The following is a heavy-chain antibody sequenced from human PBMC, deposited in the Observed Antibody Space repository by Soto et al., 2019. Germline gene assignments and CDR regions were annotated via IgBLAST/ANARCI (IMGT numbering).Heavy chain of an antibody. Sequence: EVQLVESGGGLVQPGGSLRLSCSASRFIFSESTIYWVRQVPGKGLEAISAVSTSGRSTYYADSVKDRFTISRDNSKNTLFLQMGSLRPEDTAIYYCVKQAHGLDGVAFDYWGQGTQVTVAS. J-gene: IGHJ4*02. CDR3: VKQAHGLDGVAFDY. V-gene: IGHV3-64D*06. D-gene: IGHD2-15*01. CDR1: RFIFSEST. CDR2: VSTSGRST.